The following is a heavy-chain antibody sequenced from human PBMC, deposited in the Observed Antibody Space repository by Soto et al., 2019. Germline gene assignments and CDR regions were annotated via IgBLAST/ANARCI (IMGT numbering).Heavy chain of an antibody. V-gene: IGHV5-51*01. CDR1: GYTFTYYW. CDR3: GPHYAGATTGIDY. J-gene: IGHJ4*01. Sequence: ESLKISCEGSGYTFTYYWIGWVRQMPGKGLEWMGVTYPFDSDTRYSPSFQGRVTISAVQSTNTAYLELSRLQASDTAIYYCGPHYAGATTGIDYWGQGTLVTVSS. D-gene: IGHD1-26*01. CDR2: TYPFDSDT.